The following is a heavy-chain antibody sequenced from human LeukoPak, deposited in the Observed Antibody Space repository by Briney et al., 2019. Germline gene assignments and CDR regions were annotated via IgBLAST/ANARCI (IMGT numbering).Heavy chain of an antibody. Sequence: GGSLRLSCAASGFTFSSYAMSWVRQAPGKGLVWVSRINSDGSSTSYADSVKGRFTISRDNAKNTLFLQMNSLRADDTAVYYCASALGGQGGHWGQGTLVTVSS. CDR1: GFTFSSYA. CDR2: INSDGSST. J-gene: IGHJ4*02. V-gene: IGHV3-74*01. CDR3: ASALGGQGGH. D-gene: IGHD1-26*01.